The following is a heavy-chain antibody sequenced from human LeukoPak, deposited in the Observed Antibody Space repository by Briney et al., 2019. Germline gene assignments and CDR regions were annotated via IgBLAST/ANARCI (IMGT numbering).Heavy chain of an antibody. CDR1: GGSIGSGGYY. D-gene: IGHD3-22*01. CDR3: ASLSAVRSGYYYAYDY. Sequence: PSETLSLTCTVSGGSIGSGGYYWSWIRQHPGKGLEWIGYIYYSGSTYYNPSLKSRVTISVDTSKNQFSLKLSSVTAADTAVYYCASLSAVRSGYYYAYDYWGQGTLVTVSS. J-gene: IGHJ4*02. CDR2: IYYSGST. V-gene: IGHV4-31*03.